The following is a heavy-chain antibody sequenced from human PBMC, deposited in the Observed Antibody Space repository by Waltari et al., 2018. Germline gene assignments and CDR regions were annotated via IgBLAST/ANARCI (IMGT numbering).Heavy chain of an antibody. CDR1: GFIFTDYY. CDR2: IDPNGGGT. V-gene: IGHV1-2*06. D-gene: IGHD6-19*01. Sequence: QVQLVQSGAEVKKPGASAKVSCKASGFIFTDYYIHWVRQAPGQGLEWRGRIDPNGGGTHYAQKFQGRVTMSRDSSIRTAYMELNRVTSDDTAVYYCARETVAGALDYWGQGTPVTVSS. J-gene: IGHJ4*02. CDR3: ARETVAGALDY.